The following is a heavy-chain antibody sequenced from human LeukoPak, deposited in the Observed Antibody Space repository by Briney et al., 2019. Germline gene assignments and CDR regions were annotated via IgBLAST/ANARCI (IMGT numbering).Heavy chain of an antibody. CDR2: IYYSGST. CDR3: ARNRDFLQEDYYDIYY. D-gene: IGHD3-22*01. V-gene: IGHV4-59*12. Sequence: NTSETLSLTCTVSGGSISSYYWSWIRQPPVKGLEWIGYIYYSGSTNYNPSLKSRVTISVDTSKNQLSLKVSSVTAVDTAVSYCARNRDFLQEDYYDIYYWGQGTLVTVSS. J-gene: IGHJ4*02. CDR1: GGSISSYY.